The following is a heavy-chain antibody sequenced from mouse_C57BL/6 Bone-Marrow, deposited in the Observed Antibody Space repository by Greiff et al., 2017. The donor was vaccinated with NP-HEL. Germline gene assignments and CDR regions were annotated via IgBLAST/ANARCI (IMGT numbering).Heavy chain of an antibody. CDR2: IYPRSGNT. J-gene: IGHJ4*01. CDR3: AREGLQLMDY. D-gene: IGHD4-1*02. Sequence: LQESGAELARPGASVKLSCKASGYTFTSYGISWVKQRTGQGLEWIGEIYPRSGNTYYNEKFKGKATLTADKSSSTAYMELRSLTSEDSAVYFCAREGLQLMDYWGQGTSVTVSS. CDR1: GYTFTSYG. V-gene: IGHV1-81*01.